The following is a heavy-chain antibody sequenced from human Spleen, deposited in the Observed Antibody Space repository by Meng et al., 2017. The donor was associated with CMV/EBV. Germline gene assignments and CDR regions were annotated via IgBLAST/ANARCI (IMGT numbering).Heavy chain of an antibody. CDR2: IYTSGST. CDR3: ARDYYDSSGLDY. CDR1: GRPISSYY. J-gene: IGHJ4*02. V-gene: IGHV4-4*07. D-gene: IGHD3-22*01. Sequence: HGQPRDSATGLVKSSEPLSRTYTVSGRPISSYYWSWIRQPAGKGLEWIGRIYTSGSTNYNPSLKSRVTMSVDTSKNQFSLKLSSVTAADTAVYYCARDYYDSSGLDYWGQGTLVTVSS.